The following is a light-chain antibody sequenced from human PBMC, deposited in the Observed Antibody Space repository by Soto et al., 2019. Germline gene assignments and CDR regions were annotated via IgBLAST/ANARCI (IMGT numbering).Light chain of an antibody. CDR1: QGIGSA. Sequence: AIQLTQSPSSLSASVGDRVTITCRASQGIGSALAWYQQRXXEAPRLLIYDASTLGSGVPLRFSGSGCGTYFILTISTLQLDDFATYYCQQFNSYPLTFGEGTKVEIK. CDR2: DAS. CDR3: QQFNSYPLT. V-gene: IGKV1-13*02. J-gene: IGKJ4*01.